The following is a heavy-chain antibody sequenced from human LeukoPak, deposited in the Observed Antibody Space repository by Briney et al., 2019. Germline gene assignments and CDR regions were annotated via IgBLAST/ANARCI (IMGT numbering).Heavy chain of an antibody. V-gene: IGHV2-5*02. D-gene: IGHD3-22*01. CDR3: AHSVGLYYYDSSGYPNWFDP. J-gene: IGHJ5*02. Sequence: SGPTLVKPTQTLTLTCTFSGFSLSTSGVGVGWVRQPPGKALEWLALIYWDDDKRYSPSLKSRLTITKDTSKNQVVLTMTNLDPVDTATYYCAHSVGLYYYDSSGYPNWFDPWGQGTLVTVSS. CDR2: IYWDDDK. CDR1: GFSLSTSGVG.